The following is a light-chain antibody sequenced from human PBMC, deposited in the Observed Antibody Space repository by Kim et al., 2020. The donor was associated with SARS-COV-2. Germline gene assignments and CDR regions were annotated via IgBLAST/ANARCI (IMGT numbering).Light chain of an antibody. CDR2: AAS. V-gene: IGKV1-39*01. CDR1: QSISSY. J-gene: IGKJ1*01. CDR3: QQSYTHPVT. Sequence: ASVGDRVTITCRASQSISSYLHWYQQKPGKAPKLLIYAASSLQSGVPSRFSGSGSGTDFTLTISSLQPEDFATYFCQQSYTHPVTFGQGTKVDIK.